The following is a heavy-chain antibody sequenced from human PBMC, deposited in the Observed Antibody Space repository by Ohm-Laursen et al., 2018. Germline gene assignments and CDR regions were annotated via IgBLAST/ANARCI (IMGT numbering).Heavy chain of an antibody. Sequence: TLSLTCTVSGGSISNYHWSWIRQPPGKGLEWIGYISNTGSTNYNPSLKGRVTISVDTSENQFSLKLTSVTATDTAVYYCARRGSGGRSFDHWGQGTLVTVSS. CDR1: GGSISNYH. CDR2: ISNTGST. CDR3: ARRGSGGRSFDH. V-gene: IGHV4-59*08. D-gene: IGHD2-15*01. J-gene: IGHJ4*02.